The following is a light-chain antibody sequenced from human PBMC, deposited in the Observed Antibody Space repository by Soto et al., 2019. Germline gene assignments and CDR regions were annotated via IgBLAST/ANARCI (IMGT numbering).Light chain of an antibody. CDR2: GDN. CDR1: SGSIASNY. Sequence: LDQPHSVSESPGKTVTISCTRSSGSIASNYVQWYQHRPGTSPTPVIYGDNQRPSGVPDRFSGSIDSSSYSASLTISGMETEDEADYYCQSYATTSVVFGGVTTMTVL. CDR3: QSYATTSVV. V-gene: IGLV6-57*01. J-gene: IGLJ2*01.